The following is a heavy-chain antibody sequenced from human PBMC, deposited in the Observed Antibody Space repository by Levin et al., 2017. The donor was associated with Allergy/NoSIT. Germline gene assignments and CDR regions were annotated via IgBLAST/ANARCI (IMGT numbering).Heavy chain of an antibody. CDR2: ISAGGNYI. V-gene: IGHV3-21*01. J-gene: IGHJ6*02. D-gene: IGHD3-22*01. CDR3: ASWAMYHYDRSAFDYFYYATDV. Sequence: GESLKISCAASGILFSSYDMNWVRQAPGKGLEWVSSISAGGNYIYYADSVKGRFTLSRDNAKNSLFLQMNSLRAEDTAVYYCASWAMYHYDRSAFDYFYYATDVWGQGTTVTVSS. CDR1: GILFSSYD.